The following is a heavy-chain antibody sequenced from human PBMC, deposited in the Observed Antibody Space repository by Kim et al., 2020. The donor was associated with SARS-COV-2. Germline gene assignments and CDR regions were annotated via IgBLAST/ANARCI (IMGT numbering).Heavy chain of an antibody. CDR3: ARDVSGGPYNWFDP. Sequence: GGSLRLSCAASGFTFSSYGMHWVRQAPGKGLEWVAVIWYDGSNKYYADSVKGRFTISRDNSKNTLYLQMNSLRAEDTAVYYCARDVSGGPYNWFDPWGQGTLVTVSS. CDR1: GFTFSSYG. D-gene: IGHD3-16*01. CDR2: IWYDGSNK. J-gene: IGHJ5*02. V-gene: IGHV3-33*01.